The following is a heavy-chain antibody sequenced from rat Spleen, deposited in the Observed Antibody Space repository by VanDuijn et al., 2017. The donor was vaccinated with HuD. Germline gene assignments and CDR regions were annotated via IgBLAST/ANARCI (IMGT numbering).Heavy chain of an antibody. Sequence: EVQLVESGGGLVQPGRSMKLSCAASGFTFRDYYMAWVRQAPTKGLEWVAYISTGGGSTYYRDSVKGRFTISRDNAKSTLYLQMDSLRSEDTATYYCATHEDGGYPFAYWGQGTLVTVSS. CDR1: GFTFRDYY. J-gene: IGHJ3*01. V-gene: IGHV5-25*01. CDR2: ISTGGGST. CDR3: ATHEDGGYPFAY. D-gene: IGHD1-11*01.